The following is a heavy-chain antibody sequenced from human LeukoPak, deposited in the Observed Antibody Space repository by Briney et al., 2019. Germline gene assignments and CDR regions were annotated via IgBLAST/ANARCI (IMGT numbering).Heavy chain of an antibody. CDR3: ARVAVAGPTGWFDP. Sequence: GGPLRLSCAASGFALNSYTLSWVGQAPGKGLGGVSSIRSTSAYIHYADSVKGRFTISRDNTDNVVYLQMNGLRAEDTAVYYCARVAVAGPTGWFDPWGQGTLVTVSS. D-gene: IGHD6-19*01. CDR1: GFALNSYT. J-gene: IGHJ5*02. V-gene: IGHV3-21*01. CDR2: IRSTSAYI.